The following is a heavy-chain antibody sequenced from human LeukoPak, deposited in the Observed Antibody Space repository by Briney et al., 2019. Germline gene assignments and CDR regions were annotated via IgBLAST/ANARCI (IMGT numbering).Heavy chain of an antibody. V-gene: IGHV1-18*01. CDR2: ISAYNGNT. CDR3: ARDLHIAAAGTAAFGY. J-gene: IGHJ4*02. D-gene: IGHD6-13*01. CDR1: GYTFTSYG. Sequence: GASVKVSCKASGYTFTSYGISWVRQAPGQGLEWTGWISAYNGNTNYAQKLQGRVTMTTDTSTSTAYMELRSLRSDDTAVYYCARDLHIAAAGTAAFGYWGQGTLVTVSS.